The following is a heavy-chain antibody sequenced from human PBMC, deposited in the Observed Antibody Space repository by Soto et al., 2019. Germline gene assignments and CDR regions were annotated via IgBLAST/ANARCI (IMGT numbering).Heavy chain of an antibody. CDR3: ARVGWGGEA. V-gene: IGHV4-61*01. J-gene: IGHJ1*01. D-gene: IGHD7-27*01. CDR2: ICYSGKT. CDR1: GASVSSGSYF. Sequence: QVQLQESGPGMVNPSETLSLTCTVSGASVSSGSYFWSWSRQPPGNGLEWIWYICYSGKTNYNPSLESRVTTSIDTNKNQVTLRLKYVTVEHTAMDYCARVGWGGEARGQRNLVTVSS.